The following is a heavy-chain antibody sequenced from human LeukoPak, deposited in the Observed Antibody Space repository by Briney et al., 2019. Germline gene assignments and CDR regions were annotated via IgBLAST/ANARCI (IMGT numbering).Heavy chain of an antibody. Sequence: GGSLRLSCAASGFTFDDYAMHWVRQAPGKGLEWVSGISWNSGSIGYADSVKGRFTISRDNAKNSLYLQMNSLRAEDTALYYCAKAEVAAAGRDYYYYYGMDVWGQGTTVTVSS. V-gene: IGHV3-9*01. CDR1: GFTFDDYA. CDR2: ISWNSGSI. J-gene: IGHJ6*02. D-gene: IGHD6-13*01. CDR3: AKAEVAAAGRDYYYYYGMDV.